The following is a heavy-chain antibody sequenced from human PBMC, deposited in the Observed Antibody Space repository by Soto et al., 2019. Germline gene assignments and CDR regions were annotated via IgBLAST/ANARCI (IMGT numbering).Heavy chain of an antibody. V-gene: IGHV1-69*12. J-gene: IGHJ4*02. Sequence: QVQLVQSGAEVKKPGSSVKVSCKASGGTFSSYAISWVRQAPGQGLEWMGGIIPIFGTANYAQKFQGRVTITADESTSTAYMELSSLGSEDTAVYYCARMRRYCSGGSCYPYYFDYWGQGTLVTVSS. CDR1: GGTFSSYA. D-gene: IGHD2-15*01. CDR2: IIPIFGTA. CDR3: ARMRRYCSGGSCYPYYFDY.